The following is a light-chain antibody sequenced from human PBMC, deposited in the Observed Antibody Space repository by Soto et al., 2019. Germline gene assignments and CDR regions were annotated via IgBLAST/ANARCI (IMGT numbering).Light chain of an antibody. Sequence: IQMTQSPSSLSASVGDRVTITCRASQSISSYLNWYRQKPGKAPKLLIYAASSLQSGVPSRFSGSGSGTDFTLTISSLQPEDFATYYCLQDYNYPFTFGPGTKVDIK. CDR2: AAS. CDR3: LQDYNYPFT. J-gene: IGKJ3*01. CDR1: QSISSY. V-gene: IGKV1-6*01.